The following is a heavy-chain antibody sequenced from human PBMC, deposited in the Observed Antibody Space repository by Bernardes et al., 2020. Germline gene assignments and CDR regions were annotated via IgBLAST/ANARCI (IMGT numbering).Heavy chain of an antibody. CDR2: IWYDGSNK. V-gene: IGHV3-33*01. Sequence: SPRLSCAASGFTFSSYGMHWVRQAPGKGLEWVAVIWYDGSNKYYADSVKGRFTISRDNSKNTLYLQMNSLRAEDTAVYYCAREDFIVVVPAAIRSWFDPWGQGTLVTVSS. CDR3: AREDFIVVVPAAIRSWFDP. CDR1: GFTFSSYG. D-gene: IGHD2-2*02. J-gene: IGHJ5*02.